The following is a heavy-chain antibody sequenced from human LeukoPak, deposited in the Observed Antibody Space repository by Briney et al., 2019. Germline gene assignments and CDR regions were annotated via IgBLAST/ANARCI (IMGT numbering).Heavy chain of an antibody. J-gene: IGHJ4*02. V-gene: IGHV3-23*01. Sequence: QAGGSLRLSCAASGFTFSSYAMSWVRQAPGRRLEWVSAISGSGGSTYYADSVKGRSTISRDNSKNTLYLQMNSLRAEDTAVYYCAKGPATVDYWGQGTLVTVSS. D-gene: IGHD2-2*01. CDR2: ISGSGGST. CDR1: GFTFSSYA. CDR3: AKGPATVDY.